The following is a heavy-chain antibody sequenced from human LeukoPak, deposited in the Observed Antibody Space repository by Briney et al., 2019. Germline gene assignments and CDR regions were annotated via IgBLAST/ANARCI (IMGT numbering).Heavy chain of an antibody. Sequence: GGSLRLSCAASGFTFSSYAMHGVRQAPGKGLEGVAVISYDGSNKYYADSVKGRFTISRDNAKNSLYLQMNSLRAEDTALYYCARVYYDFWSGYPSYYYYMDVWGKGTTVTVSS. V-gene: IGHV3-30*04. CDR1: GFTFSSYA. CDR2: ISYDGSNK. J-gene: IGHJ6*03. D-gene: IGHD3-3*01. CDR3: ARVYYDFWSGYPSYYYYMDV.